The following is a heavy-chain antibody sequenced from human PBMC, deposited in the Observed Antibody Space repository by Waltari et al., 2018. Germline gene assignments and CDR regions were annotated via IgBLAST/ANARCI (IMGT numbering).Heavy chain of an antibody. CDR1: GASISSGGYY. J-gene: IGHJ4*02. CDR3: ARDARLGGSDY. D-gene: IGHD3-16*01. Sequence: QVQLKESGPGLVKPSQTLSLTCSVSGASISSGGYYWSWIRQRPGKGLEWMGYIHSSGNSYYNPSLESRLTISLDTSDNQFSLRVSAVTAADTAVYYCARDARLGGSDYWGQGTLVTVSS. CDR2: IHSSGNS. V-gene: IGHV4-31*03.